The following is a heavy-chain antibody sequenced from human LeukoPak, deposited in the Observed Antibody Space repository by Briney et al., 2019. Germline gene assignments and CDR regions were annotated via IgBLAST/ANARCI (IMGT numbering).Heavy chain of an antibody. CDR3: ARGASDLPLDY. V-gene: IGHV3-11*04. Sequence: GGSLRLSCAASGFTSSDYYMSWIRQAPGKGLEWISYIGSSGYDINNADSVKGRFTISRDNAKNSLYLQMYSLRPEDTAVYYCARGASDLPLDYWGQGTLVIVSS. J-gene: IGHJ4*02. D-gene: IGHD5/OR15-5a*01. CDR1: GFTSSDYY. CDR2: IGSSGYDI.